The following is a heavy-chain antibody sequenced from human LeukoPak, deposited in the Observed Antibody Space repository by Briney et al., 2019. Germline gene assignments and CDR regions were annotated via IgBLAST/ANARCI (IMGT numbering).Heavy chain of an antibody. Sequence: GGSLRLSCAASGFTFRSYAVHWVRQAPGKGLEYVSAISSNGGSTYYANSVKGRFTISRDNSKNTLYLQMGSLRAEDMAVYYCARGGYYGSGSYSYWGQGTLVTVSS. D-gene: IGHD3-10*01. CDR2: ISSNGGST. CDR1: GFTFRSYA. V-gene: IGHV3-64*01. CDR3: ARGGYYGSGSYSY. J-gene: IGHJ4*02.